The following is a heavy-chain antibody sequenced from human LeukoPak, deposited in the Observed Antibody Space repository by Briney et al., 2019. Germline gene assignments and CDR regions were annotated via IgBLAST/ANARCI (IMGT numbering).Heavy chain of an antibody. J-gene: IGHJ4*02. D-gene: IGHD2-21*01. CDR3: ARGVVIAPQTFDY. Sequence: SETLSLTCTVSGDSVSSGNYYWSWIRQPAGKGLEWIGRMHSSGSTKYNSSLKSRVTISVDTSKNQLSLKLSSVTAADTAVYYCARGVVIAPQTFDYWGQGTLVTVSS. V-gene: IGHV4-61*02. CDR1: GDSVSSGNYY. CDR2: MHSSGST.